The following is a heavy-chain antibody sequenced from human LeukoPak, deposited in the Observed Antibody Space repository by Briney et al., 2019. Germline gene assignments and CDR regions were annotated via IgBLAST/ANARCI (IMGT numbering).Heavy chain of an antibody. CDR3: ARGANLGYCSGGRCYDGVDY. CDR2: INTNTGNP. D-gene: IGHD2-15*01. Sequence: ASVKVSCKASGYTFTTYAMNWVRQAPGQGLEWMGWINTNTGNPTYAQGITGRFVFSLDTSVSTAYLQISSLKAEDTAVYYCARGANLGYCSGGRCYDGVDYWGQGTLVAVSS. CDR1: GYTFTTYA. V-gene: IGHV7-4-1*02. J-gene: IGHJ4*02.